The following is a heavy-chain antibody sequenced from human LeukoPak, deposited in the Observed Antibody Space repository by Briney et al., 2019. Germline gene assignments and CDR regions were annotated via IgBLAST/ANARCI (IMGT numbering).Heavy chain of an antibody. CDR1: GYTFTGYY. V-gene: IGHV1-2*02. J-gene: IGHJ5*02. Sequence: ASVKVSCKASGYTFTGYYMHWVRQAPGQGLEWMGWINPNSGGTNYAQKFQGRVTMTRDTSISTAYMELSRLRSDDTAVYYCALVVPAAIDWFDPWGQGTLVTVSS. D-gene: IGHD2-2*02. CDR2: INPNSGGT. CDR3: ALVVPAAIDWFDP.